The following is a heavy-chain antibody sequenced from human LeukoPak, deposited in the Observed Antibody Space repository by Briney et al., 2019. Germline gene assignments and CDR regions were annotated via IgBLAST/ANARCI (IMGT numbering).Heavy chain of an antibody. CDR2: ISYDGSNK. J-gene: IGHJ4*02. CDR3: AQGPLFGMITFGGVIDY. CDR1: GFTFSSYG. V-gene: IGHV3-30*18. D-gene: IGHD3-16*02. Sequence: PGGSLRLSCAASGFTFSSYGMQWVRQAPGKGLEWVAVISYDGSNKYYADSVKGRFTISRDNSKNTLYLQMNSLRAEDTAVYYCAQGPLFGMITFGGVIDYWGQGTLVTVSS.